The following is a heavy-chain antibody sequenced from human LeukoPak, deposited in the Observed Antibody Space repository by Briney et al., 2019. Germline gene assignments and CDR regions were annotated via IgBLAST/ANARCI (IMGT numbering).Heavy chain of an antibody. Sequence: GGSLRLSCVAPGFSFGKYWMSWVRQAPGKGLEWVANIKLDGSEKNYVDSVKGRFTISRDNSKNTLYLQMNSLRAEDTAVYYCARECGGSCYDAFDIWGQGTMVTVSS. CDR1: GFSFGKYW. CDR2: IKLDGSEK. V-gene: IGHV3-7*01. CDR3: ARECGGSCYDAFDI. J-gene: IGHJ3*02. D-gene: IGHD2-15*01.